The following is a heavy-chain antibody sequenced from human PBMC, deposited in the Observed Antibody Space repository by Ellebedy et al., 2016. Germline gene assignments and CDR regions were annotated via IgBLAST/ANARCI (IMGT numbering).Heavy chain of an antibody. V-gene: IGHV5-51*01. CDR3: ARHESITIFGVVIHPDY. D-gene: IGHD3-3*01. CDR1: GYSFTSYW. Sequence: KVSXXGSGYSFTSYWIGWVRQMPGKGLEWMGIIYPGDSDTRYSPSFQGQVTISADKSISTAYLQWSSLKASDTAMYYCARHESITIFGVVIHPDYWGQGTLVTVSS. CDR2: IYPGDSDT. J-gene: IGHJ4*02.